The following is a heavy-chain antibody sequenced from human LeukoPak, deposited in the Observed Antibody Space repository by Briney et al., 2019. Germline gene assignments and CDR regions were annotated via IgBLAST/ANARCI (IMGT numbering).Heavy chain of an antibody. CDR3: ARDYYDSSGPGTYYMDV. D-gene: IGHD3-22*01. CDR1: GGTCSSYA. V-gene: IGHV1-69*01. J-gene: IGHJ6*03. CDR2: IIPIFGTA. Sequence: WSSVRVSCKASGGTCSSYAISWVRQAPGQGLEWMGGIIPIFGTANYAQKFQGRVTITADESTSTAYMELSSLRSEDTAVYYCARDYYDSSGPGTYYMDVWGKGTTVTVSS.